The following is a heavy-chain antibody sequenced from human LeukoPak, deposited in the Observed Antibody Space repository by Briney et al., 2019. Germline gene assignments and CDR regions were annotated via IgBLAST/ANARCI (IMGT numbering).Heavy chain of an antibody. J-gene: IGHJ2*01. V-gene: IGHV3-9*01. D-gene: IGHD3-10*01. CDR2: ISWNSGRI. Sequence: GGSLRLSCAASGFTFSSYSMNWVRQAPGKGLEWVSGISWNSGRINYADSVKGRFTISRDNAKNSLYLQMNSLRAEDTALYYCAKDPYYYGSGVLYWYFDLWGSGTLVTVSS. CDR3: AKDPYYYGSGVLYWYFDL. CDR1: GFTFSSYS.